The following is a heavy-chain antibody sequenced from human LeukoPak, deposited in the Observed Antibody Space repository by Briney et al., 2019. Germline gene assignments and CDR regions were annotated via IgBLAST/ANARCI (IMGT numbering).Heavy chain of an antibody. V-gene: IGHV4-39*01. CDR2: ISYLGNT. CDR1: GASITCSSCL. CDR3: ARLLLASDSSGYYYFDQ. J-gene: IGHJ4*02. D-gene: IGHD3-22*01. Sequence: SETLSLTCTVSGASITCSSCLWGWIRQPPGEGLEWIGSISYLGNTYYNPSLKSRVTISVDTSKNQFSLRLSFVTAADTAVYYCARLLLASDSSGYYYFDQWGQGTLVTVSS.